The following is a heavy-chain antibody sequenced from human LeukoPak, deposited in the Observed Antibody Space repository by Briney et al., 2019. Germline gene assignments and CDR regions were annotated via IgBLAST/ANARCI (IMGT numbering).Heavy chain of an antibody. V-gene: IGHV4-59*02. Sequence: SETLSLTCTVSGGSVNSHYWSWIRQPPGKGLEWIGYLYFSGSTGYNPSLKSRVSISVETSKNQFSLRLSSVTAADTAVYYCARPYDSSGYYIRGAFDIWGQGAMVTVS. CDR3: ARPYDSSGYYIRGAFDI. D-gene: IGHD3-22*01. J-gene: IGHJ3*02. CDR2: LYFSGST. CDR1: GGSVNSHY.